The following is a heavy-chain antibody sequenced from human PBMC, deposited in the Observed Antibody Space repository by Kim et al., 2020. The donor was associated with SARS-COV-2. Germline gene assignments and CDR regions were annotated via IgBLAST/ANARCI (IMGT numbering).Heavy chain of an antibody. V-gene: IGHV3-23*01. D-gene: IGHD4-4*01. CDR2: IGGGGATT. CDR1: GFTFSSYA. J-gene: IGHJ4*02. CDR3: AKHSTVTRYYFDY. Sequence: GGSLRLSCAASGFTFSSYAMSWVRQAPGKGLEWVSVIGGGGATTYYADSLKGRFIISRDNSKNTLYLQMNSLRAEDTAIYYFAKHSTVTRYYFDYWGQGT.